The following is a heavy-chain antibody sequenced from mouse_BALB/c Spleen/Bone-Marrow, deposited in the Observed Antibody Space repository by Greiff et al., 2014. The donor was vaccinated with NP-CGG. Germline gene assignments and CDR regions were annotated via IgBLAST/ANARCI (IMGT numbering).Heavy chain of an antibody. CDR1: GFTFSSFG. Sequence: EVQGVESGGGLVQPGGSRKLSCAASGFTFSSFGMHWVRQAPEKGLEWVAYISSGSSTIYYGDTVMGRFTISRDNPKNTLFLQMTSLRSEDTATYYCVRSGNSSGYFDYWGQGTTLTVSS. CDR2: ISSGSSTI. J-gene: IGHJ2*01. D-gene: IGHD1-1*01. V-gene: IGHV5-17*02. CDR3: VRSGNSSGYFDY.